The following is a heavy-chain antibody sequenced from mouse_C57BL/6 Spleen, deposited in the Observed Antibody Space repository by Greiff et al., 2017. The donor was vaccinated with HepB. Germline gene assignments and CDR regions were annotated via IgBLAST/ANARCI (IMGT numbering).Heavy chain of an antibody. CDR2: ISDGGSYT. V-gene: IGHV5-4*01. CDR3: ARDKNYSNFGGFAY. J-gene: IGHJ3*01. CDR1: GFTFSSYA. Sequence: EVKVVESGGGLVKPGGSLKLSCAASGFTFSSYAMSWVRQTPEKRLEWVATISDGGSYTYYPDNVKGRFTISRDNAKNNLYLQMSHLKSEDTAMYYCARDKNYSNFGGFAYWGQGTLVTVSA. D-gene: IGHD2-5*01.